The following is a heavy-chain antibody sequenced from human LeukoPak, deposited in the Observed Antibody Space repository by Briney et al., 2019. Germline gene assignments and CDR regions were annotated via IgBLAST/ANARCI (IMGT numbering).Heavy chain of an antibody. CDR1: GFTFDDYG. V-gene: IGHV3-20*04. Sequence: PGGSLRLSCAASGFTFDDYGMSWVRQAPGKGLEWVSGINWNGGGTGYADSVKGRFTISRDNAKNSLYLQMNSLRAEDTALYYCARDRYYYDSSGYYYVDYWGQGTLVTVSS. CDR3: ARDRYYYDSSGYYYVDY. J-gene: IGHJ4*02. D-gene: IGHD3-22*01. CDR2: INWNGGGT.